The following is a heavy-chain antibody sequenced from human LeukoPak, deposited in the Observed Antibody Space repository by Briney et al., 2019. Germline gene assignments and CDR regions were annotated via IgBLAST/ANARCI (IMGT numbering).Heavy chain of an antibody. CDR3: ARYWAHFDY. CDR2: IDHSGST. CDR1: GFTFISYA. J-gene: IGHJ4*02. Sequence: PGGSLRLSCAASGFTFISYAMSWIRQPPGKGLEWIGEIDHSGSTNYNPSLKSRVTISVDTSKNQFSLKLSSVTAADTAVYYCARYWAHFDYWGQGTLVTVSS. V-gene: IGHV4-34*01. D-gene: IGHD2-8*02.